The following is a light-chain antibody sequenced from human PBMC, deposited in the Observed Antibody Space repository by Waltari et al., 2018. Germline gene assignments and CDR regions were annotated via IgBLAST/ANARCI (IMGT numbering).Light chain of an antibody. CDR2: GAS. V-gene: IGKV3-15*01. CDR3: QQYNNWPRT. CDR1: QSVRNN. Sequence: EIVMTQSPATLSESPGERATLPCRASQSVRNNLAWYQQKPGQAPRLLIYGASTRATGIPARCSVSGSGTEFTLTISSLQSEDFAVYYCQQYNNWPRTFGQGTKVEIK. J-gene: IGKJ2*01.